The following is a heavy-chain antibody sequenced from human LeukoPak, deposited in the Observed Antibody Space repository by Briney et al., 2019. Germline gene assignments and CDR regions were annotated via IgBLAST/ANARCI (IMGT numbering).Heavy chain of an antibody. D-gene: IGHD3-10*01. V-gene: IGHV3-73*01. CDR2: IRSKGNNYAT. Sequence: GGSLKISCAASGFTFSGAAMHWVRQASGKGLEWVGRIRSKGNNYATAYAASVEGRFTISRDDSRSTAYLQMNNLQTEDTAVYYCSRSYGSGPNWFDPWGQGTLVTVSS. CDR1: GFTFSGAA. CDR3: SRSYGSGPNWFDP. J-gene: IGHJ5*02.